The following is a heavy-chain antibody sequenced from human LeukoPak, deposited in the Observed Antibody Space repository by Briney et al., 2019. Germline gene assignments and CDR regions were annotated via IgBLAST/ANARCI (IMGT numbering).Heavy chain of an antibody. J-gene: IGHJ6*02. V-gene: IGHV3-33*01. CDR3: ARGGGLDV. CDR2: IWYDGSNK. Sequence: GGSLRLSCVASGFTFSSYGMHWVRQVPGKGLEWVALIWYDGSNKYYSDSVKGRFTISRDNAKNSLYLQMSNLRAEDTAVYFCARGGGLDVWGQGATVTVSS. D-gene: IGHD3-16*01. CDR1: GFTFSSYG.